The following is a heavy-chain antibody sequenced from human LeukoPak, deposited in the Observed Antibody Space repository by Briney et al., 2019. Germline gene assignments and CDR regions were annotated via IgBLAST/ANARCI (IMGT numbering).Heavy chain of an antibody. D-gene: IGHD6-19*01. Sequence: SGGSLRLSCAASGFTFSSYGMHWVRQAPGKGLEWVAFIRYDGSNKYYADSVKGRFTISRDNPKNTLYLQMNSLRAEDTAVYYCAGIAVAGTRWFDPWGQGTLVTVSS. J-gene: IGHJ5*02. V-gene: IGHV3-30*02. CDR3: AGIAVAGTRWFDP. CDR1: GFTFSSYG. CDR2: IRYDGSNK.